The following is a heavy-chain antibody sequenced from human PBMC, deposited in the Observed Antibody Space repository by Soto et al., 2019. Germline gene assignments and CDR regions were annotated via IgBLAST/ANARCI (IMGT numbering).Heavy chain of an antibody. CDR3: TQSSGGSSSVGMDY. CDR2: ITRDGYNK. J-gene: IGHJ4*02. V-gene: IGHV3-30*04. CDR1: GFIFKNYA. Sequence: QVQLVESGGGVVQPGRSLRLSCAVSGFIFKNYALNWVRQAPGKGLEWVASITRDGYNKYYADSVKGRFTISRDNSKNTLSLEMTALRVEDSSVYYCTQSSGGSSSVGMDYWGPGTLVTDS. D-gene: IGHD6-6*01.